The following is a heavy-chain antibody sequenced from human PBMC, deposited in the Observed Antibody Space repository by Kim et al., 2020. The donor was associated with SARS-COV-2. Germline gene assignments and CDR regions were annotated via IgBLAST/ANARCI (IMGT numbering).Heavy chain of an antibody. CDR1: GFTFSSYA. D-gene: IGHD2-21*02. J-gene: IGHJ4*02. CDR2: ISGSGGST. CDR3: AKVGIVVVTAMNMGGFDY. V-gene: IGHV3-23*01. Sequence: GGSLRLSCAASGFTFSSYAMSWVRQAPGKGLEWVSAISGSGGSTYYADSVKGRFTISRDNSKNTLYLQMNSLRAEDTAVYYCAKVGIVVVTAMNMGGFDYWGQGTLVTVSS.